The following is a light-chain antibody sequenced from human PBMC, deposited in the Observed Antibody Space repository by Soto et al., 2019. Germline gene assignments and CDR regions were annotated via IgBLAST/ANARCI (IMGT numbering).Light chain of an antibody. V-gene: IGKV1-5*03. J-gene: IGKJ1*01. Sequence: DIQMTQSPSTLSASVGDRVTITCRASQSISSLLAWYQQKPGKAPKLLIYKASSFESGVPSRFSGSGSGTEFPLTISSLQPDDFATYYCQQYNSYPGTFGQGTKVEIK. CDR1: QSISSL. CDR3: QQYNSYPGT. CDR2: KAS.